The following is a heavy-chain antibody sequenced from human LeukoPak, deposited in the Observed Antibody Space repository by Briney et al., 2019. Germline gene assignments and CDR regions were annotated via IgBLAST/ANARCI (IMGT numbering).Heavy chain of an antibody. V-gene: IGHV3-21*01. Sequence: PGGSLRLSCAASGFTFSSYSMNWVRQAPGKGLEWVSSISSSSSYIYYADSVKGRFTISRDNAKNSLYLQMNSLRAEDTAVYYCARGTHPYYDILTGYYTPPGMDVWGQGTTVTVSS. D-gene: IGHD3-9*01. CDR3: ARGTHPYYDILTGYYTPPGMDV. CDR1: GFTFSSYS. J-gene: IGHJ6*02. CDR2: ISSSSSYI.